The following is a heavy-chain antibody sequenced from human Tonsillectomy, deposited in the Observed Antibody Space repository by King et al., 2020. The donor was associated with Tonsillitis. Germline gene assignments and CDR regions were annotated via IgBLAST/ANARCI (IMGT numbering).Heavy chain of an antibody. J-gene: IGHJ6*03. CDR3: AKLGNELLSIYNYMDV. Sequence: VQLVESGGDVVRPGGSLRLSCAASGFTFGDYGMTWVRQAPGKGLEWVSGINWNGARTGYADSVKGRFTISRDNAKNSLFLQMNSLRAEDTALYHCAKLGNELLSIYNYMDVWGKGTTVTVSS. CDR2: INWNGART. D-gene: IGHD2-21*02. CDR1: GFTFGDYG. V-gene: IGHV3-20*01.